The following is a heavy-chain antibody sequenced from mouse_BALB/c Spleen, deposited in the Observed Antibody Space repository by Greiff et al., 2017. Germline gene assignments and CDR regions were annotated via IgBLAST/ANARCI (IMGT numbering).Heavy chain of an antibody. V-gene: IGHV3-2*02. D-gene: IGHD1-1*01. Sequence: VKLLESGPGLVKPSQSLSLTCTVTGYSITSDYAWNWIRQFPGNKLEWMGYISYSGSTSYNPSLKSRISITRDTSKNQFFLQLNSVTTEDTATYYCAREIHYYGSSPFAYWGQGTLVTVSA. J-gene: IGHJ3*01. CDR2: ISYSGST. CDR1: GYSITSDYA. CDR3: AREIHYYGSSPFAY.